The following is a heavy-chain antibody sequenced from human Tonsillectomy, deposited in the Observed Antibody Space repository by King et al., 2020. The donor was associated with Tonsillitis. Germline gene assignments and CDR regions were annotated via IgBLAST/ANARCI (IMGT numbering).Heavy chain of an antibody. J-gene: IGHJ4*02. CDR1: GFTFSSYS. V-gene: IGHV3-21*01. Sequence: VQLVESGGALVKPGGSLRLSCAASGFTFSSYSMNWVRQAPGKGLEWVSSISSSSSYIYYADSVKGRFTISRDNAKNSLYLQMNSLRAEDTAVYYCARDLDFWSGSREYFDYWGQGTLVTVSS. CDR2: ISSSSSYI. CDR3: ARDLDFWSGSREYFDY. D-gene: IGHD3-3*01.